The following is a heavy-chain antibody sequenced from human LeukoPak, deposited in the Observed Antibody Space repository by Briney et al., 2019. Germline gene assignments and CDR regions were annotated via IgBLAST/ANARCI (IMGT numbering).Heavy chain of an antibody. J-gene: IGHJ4*02. CDR2: INPNSGGT. V-gene: IGHV1-2*02. Sequence: ASVRVSCKASGYSFIGYYMHWVRQAPGQGLEWMGWINPNSGGTNYAQKFQGRVTMTRDTSISTAYLELTRLRSDDTAVYYCASRYGSGRPYWGQGTLVTVAS. CDR3: ASRYGSGRPY. D-gene: IGHD3-10*01. CDR1: GYSFIGYY.